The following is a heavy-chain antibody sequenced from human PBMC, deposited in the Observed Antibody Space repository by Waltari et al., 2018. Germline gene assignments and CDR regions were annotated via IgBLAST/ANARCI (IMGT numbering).Heavy chain of an antibody. D-gene: IGHD6-13*01. J-gene: IGHJ3*02. Sequence: VQLVQSGAEVKKPGATVKISCKASGYTFTDYYMHWVRQAPGQGLEWMGRINPNSGGTNYAQKFQGRVTMTRDTSISTAYMELSRLRSDDTAVYYCASRRGSSSWNDAFDIWGQGTMVTVSS. CDR2: INPNSGGT. V-gene: IGHV1-2*06. CDR3: ASRRGSSSWNDAFDI. CDR1: GYTFTDYY.